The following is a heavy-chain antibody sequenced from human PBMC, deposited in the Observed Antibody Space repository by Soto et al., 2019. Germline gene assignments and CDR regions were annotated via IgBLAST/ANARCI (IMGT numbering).Heavy chain of an antibody. CDR2: IIPSLGTA. J-gene: IGHJ2*01. CDR3: ASPDFGDYWYFDL. Sequence: QDQLVQSGAEVKKPGSSVKVSCKASGGTFSSHTFSWVRQAPGQGLEWMGRIIPSLGTATYAQKFQGRVTITADESATTVYMELNSSRSEDTAVYYCASPDFGDYWYFDLWGRGTLVT. D-gene: IGHD4-17*01. V-gene: IGHV1-69*08. CDR1: GGTFSSHT.